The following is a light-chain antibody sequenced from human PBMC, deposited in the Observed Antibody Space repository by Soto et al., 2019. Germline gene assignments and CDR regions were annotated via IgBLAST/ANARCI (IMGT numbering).Light chain of an antibody. CDR3: CSYAGSYTDV. CDR2: DVT. J-gene: IGLJ1*01. Sequence: QSALTQPRSVSGSPGQSVTISCTGTSSDVGAYNYVSWYQHHPGKAPKLMIYDVTKRPSGVPDRFSGSKSGNTASLTISGLQAEDEADYYCCSYAGSYTDVFGSGTKLTVL. CDR1: SSDVGAYNY. V-gene: IGLV2-11*01.